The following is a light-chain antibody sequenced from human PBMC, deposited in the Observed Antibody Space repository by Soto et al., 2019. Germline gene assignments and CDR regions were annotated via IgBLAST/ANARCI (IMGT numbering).Light chain of an antibody. CDR2: EVS. Sequence: QSVLTQPASVSGSPGQSITISCTGTSSDVGAYNYVSWYQQHPGKAPKLMIYEVSNRPSGVSNRFSGSKSGNTASLTISGLQAEDEADYYCCSFTSSSTAVFGGGTKVTVL. J-gene: IGLJ3*02. CDR1: SSDVGAYNY. CDR3: CSFTSSSTAV. V-gene: IGLV2-14*01.